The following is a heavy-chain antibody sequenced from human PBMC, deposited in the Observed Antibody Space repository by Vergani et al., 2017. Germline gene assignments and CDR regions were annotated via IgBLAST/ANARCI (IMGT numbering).Heavy chain of an antibody. J-gene: IGHJ5*02. D-gene: IGHD5-18*01. V-gene: IGHV1-69*18. CDR2: IIPIFGTA. CDR1: GGTFSSYA. CDR3: ARGQPVDTAMVGEDWFDP. Sequence: QVQLVQSGAEVKKPGSSVKVSCKASGGTFSSYAISWVRQAPGQGLEWMGRIIPIFGTANYAQKFQGRVTITADESTSTAYMELSSLRSEDTAVYYCARGQPVDTAMVGEDWFDPWGQGTLVTVSS.